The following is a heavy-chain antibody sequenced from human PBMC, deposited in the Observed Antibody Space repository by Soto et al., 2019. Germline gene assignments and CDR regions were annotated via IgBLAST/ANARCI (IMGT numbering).Heavy chain of an antibody. CDR2: IYSGGST. D-gene: IGHD6-19*01. Sequence: GGSLRLSCAAFGFTVSSNYMSWVRQAPGKGLEWVSVIYSGGSTYYADSVKGRFTISRDNSKNTLYLQMNSLRAEDTAVYYCAREAGYSSGWYGGFDYWGQGTLVTVSS. CDR1: GFTVSSNY. CDR3: AREAGYSSGWYGGFDY. J-gene: IGHJ4*02. V-gene: IGHV3-53*01.